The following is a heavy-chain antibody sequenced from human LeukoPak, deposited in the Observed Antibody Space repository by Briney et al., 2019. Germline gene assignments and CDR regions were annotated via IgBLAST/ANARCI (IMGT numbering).Heavy chain of an antibody. V-gene: IGHV5-51*01. Sequence: GESLKISCKGSGYSFTSYWIGWVRQMPGKGLEWMGIIYPGDSDTRYSPSFQGQITISADKSISTAYLQWSSLKASDTAMYYCARYGVGATTRSRLGYYFDYWGQGTLVTVSS. CDR2: IYPGDSDT. D-gene: IGHD1-26*01. J-gene: IGHJ4*02. CDR1: GYSFTSYW. CDR3: ARYGVGATTRSRLGYYFDY.